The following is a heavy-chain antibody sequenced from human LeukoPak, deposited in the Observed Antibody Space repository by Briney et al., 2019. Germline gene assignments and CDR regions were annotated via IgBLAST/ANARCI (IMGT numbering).Heavy chain of an antibody. Sequence: ETLSLTCTVSGGSISSYYWSWVRQAPGKGLEWVSAISGSGGSTYYADSVKGRFTISRDNSKNTLYLEMNSLRAEDTAVYYCAKEAAAGTDWGQGTLVTVSS. CDR3: AKEAAAGTD. V-gene: IGHV3-23*01. CDR1: GGSISSYY. D-gene: IGHD6-13*01. J-gene: IGHJ4*02. CDR2: ISGSGGST.